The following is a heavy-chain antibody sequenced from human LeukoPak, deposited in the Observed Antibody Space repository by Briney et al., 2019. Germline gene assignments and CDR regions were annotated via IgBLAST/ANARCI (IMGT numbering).Heavy chain of an antibody. CDR1: GFTFSDYY. J-gene: IGHJ5*02. CDR3: AREITMVRGVAYNWFDP. Sequence: GGSLRLSCAASGFTFSDYYMSWIRQAPGKGLEWVSYISSSGNNIYYADSVKGRFTISRDNAKNSLYLQMNSLRAEDTAVYYCAREITMVRGVAYNWFDPWGQGTLVTVSS. D-gene: IGHD3-10*01. V-gene: IGHV3-11*04. CDR2: ISSSGNNI.